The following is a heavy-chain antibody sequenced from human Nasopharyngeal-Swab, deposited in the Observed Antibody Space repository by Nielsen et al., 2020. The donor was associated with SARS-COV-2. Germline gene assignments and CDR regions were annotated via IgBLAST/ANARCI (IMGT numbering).Heavy chain of an antibody. CDR2: IKEDGSEK. CDR3: ARDYTHFDY. J-gene: IGHJ4*02. D-gene: IGHD3-16*01. V-gene: IGHV3-7*01. CDR1: GFTFSSYW. Sequence: GGSLRLSCAASGFTFSSYWMSWVRQAPGKGLEWVAYIKEDGSEKYFVDSVKGRFTISRDNAKNSLYLQMNSLRAEDTAVYYCARDYTHFDYWGQGTLVTVSS.